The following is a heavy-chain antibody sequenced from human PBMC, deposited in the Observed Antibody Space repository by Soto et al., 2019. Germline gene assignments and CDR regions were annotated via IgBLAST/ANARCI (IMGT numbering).Heavy chain of an antibody. CDR2: ISSTTNYI. CDR1: GFTFTRYS. J-gene: IGHJ4*02. Sequence: GALRLSCAASGFTFTRYSMNWVRQAPGKGLEWVSSISSTTNYIYYADSMKGRFTVSRDNAKNSVYLDMNSLSAEDTAVYYCARESEDLTSNFDYWGQGTLVTVSS. CDR3: ARESEDLTSNFDY. V-gene: IGHV3-21*01.